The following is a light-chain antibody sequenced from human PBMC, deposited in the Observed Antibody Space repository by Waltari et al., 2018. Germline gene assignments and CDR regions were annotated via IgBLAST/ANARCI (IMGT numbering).Light chain of an antibody. J-gene: IGKJ1*01. CDR3: QHYVRLPAT. Sequence: EIVLTQSPCTLSLSRGERATLSCTASQSVSRTLAWYQQKPGQAPKLLIYVGSNRATGIPDRFSGSGSGTDFSLTISSLEPEDVAIYFCQHYVRLPATFGQGTKVEIK. CDR1: QSVSRT. V-gene: IGKV3-20*01. CDR2: VGS.